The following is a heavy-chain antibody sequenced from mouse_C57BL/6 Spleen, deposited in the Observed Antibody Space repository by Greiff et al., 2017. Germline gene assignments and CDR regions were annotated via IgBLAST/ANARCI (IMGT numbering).Heavy chain of an antibody. CDR2: IDPETGGT. Sequence: VQLQPSGAELVRPGASVTLSCKASGYTFTDYEMHWVKQTPVHGLEWIGAIDPETGGTAYNQKFKGKAILTADKSSSTAYMELRSLTSEDSAVYYCTNYGSRAYWGQGTLVTVSA. D-gene: IGHD1-1*01. J-gene: IGHJ3*01. V-gene: IGHV1-15*01. CDR1: GYTFTDYE. CDR3: TNYGSRAY.